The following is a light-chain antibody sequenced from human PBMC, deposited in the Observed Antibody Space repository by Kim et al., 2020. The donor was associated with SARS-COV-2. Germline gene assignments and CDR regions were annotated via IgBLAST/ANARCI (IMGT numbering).Light chain of an antibody. CDR1: SLRSYY. CDR2: GKN. J-gene: IGLJ3*02. Sequence: LGQTVRITCQGDSLRSYYATWYQQKPGQAPVLVIYGKNNRPSGIPDRFSGSSSGNTASLTITGAQAEDEADYYCNSRDSSGNHLGVFGGGTQLTVL. V-gene: IGLV3-19*01. CDR3: NSRDSSGNHLGV.